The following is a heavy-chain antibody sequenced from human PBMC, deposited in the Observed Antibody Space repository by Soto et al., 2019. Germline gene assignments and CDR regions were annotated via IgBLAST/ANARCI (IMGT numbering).Heavy chain of an antibody. CDR2: IITVFGTA. V-gene: IGHV1-69*05. CDR1: GGSLSNYG. J-gene: IGHJ6*02. D-gene: IGHD3-9*01. CDR3: ARGDATKIVVTTYYAMDV. Sequence: SVKVSCKASGGSLSNYGISWVRQAPGQGLEWMGGIITVFGTANYAQKFQGRVTITTDESTSIVYMDVTSLRSEDTAVYYCARGDATKIVVTTYYAMDVWGQGTTVTVSS.